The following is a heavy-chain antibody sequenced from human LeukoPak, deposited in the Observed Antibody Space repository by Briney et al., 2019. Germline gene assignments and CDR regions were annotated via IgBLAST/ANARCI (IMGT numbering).Heavy chain of an antibody. CDR1: GYTFTNFG. J-gene: IGHJ4*02. CDR3: ARGRASMVRGVTD. Sequence: ASVKVSCKAFGYTFTNFGVSWVRQVPGQGLEWKGWISGYNGNTNYGQKVQGRVTMTRNTSISTAYMELSSLRSEDTAVYYCARGRASMVRGVTDWGQGTLVTVSS. CDR2: ISGYNGNT. V-gene: IGHV1-18*01. D-gene: IGHD3-10*01.